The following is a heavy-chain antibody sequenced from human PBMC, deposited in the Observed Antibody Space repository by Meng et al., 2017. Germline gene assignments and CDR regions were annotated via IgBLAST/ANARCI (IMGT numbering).Heavy chain of an antibody. J-gene: IGHJ4*02. Sequence: QVQLQESGPGLGNPSGALSLTCAVSGESIRSSNWWSWVRQPPGKGLEWIGEIYHTGTTGYNPSLKSRATISIDTSKNHFSLKLSSVTAADTAVYYCARRYDGSGYLAHWGLGTLVPVSS. D-gene: IGHD3-22*01. CDR3: ARRYDGSGYLAH. CDR1: GESIRSSNW. V-gene: IGHV4-4*02. CDR2: IYHTGTT.